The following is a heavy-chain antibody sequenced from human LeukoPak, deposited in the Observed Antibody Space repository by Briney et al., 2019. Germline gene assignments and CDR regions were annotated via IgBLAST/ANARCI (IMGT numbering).Heavy chain of an antibody. J-gene: IGHJ5*02. Sequence: SETLSLTCNISGVPITDYYWSWIRLTPRRGLECIVYMYYSGDSHSNPSLEGRVTMSADTSTNQFSLRLTSVTAADTAIYYCARELPSTGNWFDPWGQGILVTVSS. CDR3: ARELPSTGNWFDP. V-gene: IGHV4-59*01. CDR1: GVPITDYY. D-gene: IGHD1-14*01. CDR2: MYYSGDS.